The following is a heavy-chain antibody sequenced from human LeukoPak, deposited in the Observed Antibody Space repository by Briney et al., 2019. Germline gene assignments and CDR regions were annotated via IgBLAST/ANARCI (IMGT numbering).Heavy chain of an antibody. Sequence: PGGSLRLSCAASGFTVSSNYMGWVRQAPGKGLEYVSAISSNGGSTYYANSVKGRFTISRDNAKNSLYLQMNSLRAEDTAVYYCARPYGGNRGSAFDIWGQGTMVTVSS. CDR2: ISSNGGST. D-gene: IGHD4-23*01. V-gene: IGHV3-64*01. CDR1: GFTVSSNY. J-gene: IGHJ3*02. CDR3: ARPYGGNRGSAFDI.